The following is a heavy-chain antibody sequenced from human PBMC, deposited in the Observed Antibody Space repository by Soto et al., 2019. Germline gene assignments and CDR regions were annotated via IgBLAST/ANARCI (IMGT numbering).Heavy chain of an antibody. J-gene: IGHJ3*02. V-gene: IGHV1-18*04. Sequence: SGEVSYKDSCYTFPSYGISWGRQAPGQGLEWMGWISAYNGNTNYAQKLQGRVTMTTDTSTSTAYMELRSLRSDDTAVYYCAREPMVRAAHGFDIWGQGTMVTV. CDR1: CYTFPSYG. D-gene: IGHD3-10*01. CDR3: AREPMVRAAHGFDI. CDR2: ISAYNGNT.